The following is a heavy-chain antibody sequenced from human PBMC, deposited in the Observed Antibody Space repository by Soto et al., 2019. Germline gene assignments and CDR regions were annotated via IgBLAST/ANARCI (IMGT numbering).Heavy chain of an antibody. D-gene: IGHD3-3*01. J-gene: IGHJ4*02. Sequence: PGGSLRLSCAASGFTFSSYEMNWVRQAPGKGLEWVSYISSSGSTIYYADSVKGRFTISRDNAKNSLYLQMNSLRAEDTAVYYCARVSFWSGDFDYWGQGTLVTVSS. CDR2: ISSSGSTI. CDR1: GFTFSSYE. CDR3: ARVSFWSGDFDY. V-gene: IGHV3-48*03.